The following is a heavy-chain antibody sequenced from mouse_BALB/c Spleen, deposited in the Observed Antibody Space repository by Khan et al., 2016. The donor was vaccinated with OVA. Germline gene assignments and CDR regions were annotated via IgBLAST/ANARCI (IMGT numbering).Heavy chain of an antibody. CDR2: ITYSGST. V-gene: IGHV3-2*02. Sequence: EVQLQESGPGLVKPSQSLSLTCTATGYSITSDYAWNWIRQFPGNKLEWMGYITYSGSTSYNPSLKSRISITRDTSKNQFFLQLNFVTTEDTSTCVCAIRRTYWGQGTLVTVSA. CDR3: AIRRTY. J-gene: IGHJ3*01. CDR1: GYSITSDYA. D-gene: IGHD2-4*01.